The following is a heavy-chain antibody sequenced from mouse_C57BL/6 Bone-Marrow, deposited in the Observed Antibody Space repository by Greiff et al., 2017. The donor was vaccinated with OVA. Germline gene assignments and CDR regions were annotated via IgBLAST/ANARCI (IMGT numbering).Heavy chain of an antibody. CDR3: AGSYGSTFDD. CDR2: ILPGSGST. Sequence: QVQLQQSGAELMKPGASVTLSCKATGYTFTGYWIEWVKQRPGHGLEWIGEILPGSGSTYYNEKFKGKATFTADTSSNTAYMQLSSLTTEDSAIYYCAGSYGSTFDDWGKGTTLTVSS. V-gene: IGHV1-9*01. J-gene: IGHJ2*01. CDR1: GYTFTGYW. D-gene: IGHD1-1*01.